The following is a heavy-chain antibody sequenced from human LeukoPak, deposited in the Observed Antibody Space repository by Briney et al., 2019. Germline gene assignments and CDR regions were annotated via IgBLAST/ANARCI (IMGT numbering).Heavy chain of an antibody. Sequence: GASVKVSCKASGYTFTSHGISCVRQAPGQGLEWMGWISTFNGNTNYAQKLQGRVTMTTDTSTSTAYMELRSLRSDDTAVYYCARARAQYYFYYGMDVWGQGTTVTVSS. CDR3: ARARAQYYFYYGMDV. J-gene: IGHJ6*02. V-gene: IGHV1-18*01. CDR1: GYTFTSHG. CDR2: ISTFNGNT.